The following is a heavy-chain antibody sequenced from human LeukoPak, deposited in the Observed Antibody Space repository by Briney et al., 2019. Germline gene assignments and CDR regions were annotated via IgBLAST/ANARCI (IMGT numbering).Heavy chain of an antibody. V-gene: IGHV3-7*01. CDR3: ARQFYYYDSSGYPGFDP. CDR2: IKQDGSEK. Sequence: PGGSLRLSCAASGFTFSSYWMSWVRQAPGKGLEWVANIKQDGSEKYYVDSVKGRFTISRDNAKNSLYLQMNSLRAEDTAVYYCARQFYYYDSSGYPGFDPWGQGTLVTVSS. J-gene: IGHJ5*02. CDR1: GFTFSSYW. D-gene: IGHD3-22*01.